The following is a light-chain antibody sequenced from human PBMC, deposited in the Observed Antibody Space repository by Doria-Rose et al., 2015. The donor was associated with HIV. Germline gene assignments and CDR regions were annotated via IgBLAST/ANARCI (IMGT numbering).Light chain of an antibody. CDR3: QQYYDTPS. CDR1: QSLLYTSKNY. J-gene: IGKJ3*01. V-gene: IGKV4-1*01. CDR2: WAS. Sequence: TQSPESLGISLGERATLNCKSNQSLLYTSKNYLAWYQQKPGQPPNLLIYWASIRQSGVPARFSGSGSGTDFTLTISSLEAEDVAVYYCQQYYDTPSFGPGTTVDIK.